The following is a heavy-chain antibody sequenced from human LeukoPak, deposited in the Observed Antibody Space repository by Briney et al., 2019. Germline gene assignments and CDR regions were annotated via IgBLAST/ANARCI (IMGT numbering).Heavy chain of an antibody. CDR2: ISYDGSNK. Sequence: GGSLRLSCAASGFTFSSYGMHWVRQAPGKGLEWVAVISYDGSNKYYADSVKGRFTISRDNSKNTLYLQMNSLRAEDTAVYYCAKSGYCSSTSCYSRFYYYYYYGMDVWGQGTTVTVSS. V-gene: IGHV3-30*18. D-gene: IGHD2-2*02. CDR3: AKSGYCSSTSCYSRFYYYYYYGMDV. J-gene: IGHJ6*02. CDR1: GFTFSSYG.